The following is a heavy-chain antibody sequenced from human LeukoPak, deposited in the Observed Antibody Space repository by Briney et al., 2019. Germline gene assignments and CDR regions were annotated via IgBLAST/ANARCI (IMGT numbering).Heavy chain of an antibody. V-gene: IGHV4-4*02. D-gene: IGHD1-26*01. CDR2: VHLSGAT. Sequence: SETLSLTCAVSGGSITTTNWWSWVRQPPGKGLEWTGEVHLSGATNYNPSLESRVSMSIDKSKNHLSLEVTSVTAADTAIYYCTRESGAFSPFGFWGQGTLLTVSS. J-gene: IGHJ4*02. CDR1: GGSITTTNW. CDR3: TRESGAFSPFGF.